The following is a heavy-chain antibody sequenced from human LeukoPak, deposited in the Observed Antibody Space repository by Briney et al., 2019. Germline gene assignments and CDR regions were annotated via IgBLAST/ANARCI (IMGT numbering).Heavy chain of an antibody. CDR1: GYTFTGYY. CDR2: INPNSGGT. D-gene: IGHD6-13*01. CDR3: ARDRAAAGSAPLADAFDI. Sequence: ASVQVSCKASGYTFTGYYMHWVRQAPGQGLEWMGWINPNSGGTNYAQKFQGRVTMTRDTSISTAYMELSRLRSDDTAVYYCARDRAAAGSAPLADAFDIWGQGTMVTVSS. V-gene: IGHV1-2*02. J-gene: IGHJ3*02.